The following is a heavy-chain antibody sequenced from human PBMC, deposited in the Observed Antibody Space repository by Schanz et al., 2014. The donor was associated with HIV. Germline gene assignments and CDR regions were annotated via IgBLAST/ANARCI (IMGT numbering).Heavy chain of an antibody. CDR2: INPNSGGT. V-gene: IGHV1-2*02. Sequence: QVQLVQSGAEVKKPGSSVKVSCKASGGTFSSYAISWVRQAPGQGLEWMGWINPNSGGTNYAQKFQGRVTMTRDTSISTAYMELSRLRSDDTAVYYCARDSSSYPHYYYGMDVWGQGTTVTVSS. D-gene: IGHD6-19*01. CDR3: ARDSSSYPHYYYGMDV. J-gene: IGHJ6*02. CDR1: GGTFSSYA.